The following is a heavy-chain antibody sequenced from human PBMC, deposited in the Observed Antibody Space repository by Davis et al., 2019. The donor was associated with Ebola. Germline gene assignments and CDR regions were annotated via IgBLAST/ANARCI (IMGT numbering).Heavy chain of an antibody. CDR1: GFTVSSNY. CDR3: ARERITRVRGVIITEYYFDY. V-gene: IGHV3-66*01. J-gene: IGHJ4*02. CDR2: IYSGGST. Sequence: LSLTCAASGFTVSSNYMSWVRQAPGKGLEWVSVIYSGGSTYYADSVKGRFTISRDNSKNTLYLQMNSLRAEDTAVYYGARERITRVRGVIITEYYFDYWGQGTLVTVSS. D-gene: IGHD3-10*01.